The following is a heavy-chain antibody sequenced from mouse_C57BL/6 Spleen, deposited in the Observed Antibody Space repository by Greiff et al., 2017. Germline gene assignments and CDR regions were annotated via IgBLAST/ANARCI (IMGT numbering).Heavy chain of an antibody. V-gene: IGHV1-62-2*01. CDR2: FYPGSGSI. J-gene: IGHJ4*01. CDR3: ARHEEGIYYGFFYAMDY. CDR1: GYTFTEYT. D-gene: IGHD2-2*01. Sequence: QVQLQQSGAELVKPGASVKLSCTASGYTFTEYTIHWVKQRSGQGLEWIGWFYPGSGSIKYNEKFKDKATLTADKSSSTVYMELSRLTSEDSAVYSCARHEEGIYYGFFYAMDYWGQGTSVTVSS.